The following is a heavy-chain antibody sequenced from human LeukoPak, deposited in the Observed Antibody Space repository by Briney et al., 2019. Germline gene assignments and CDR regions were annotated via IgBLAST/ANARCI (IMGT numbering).Heavy chain of an antibody. J-gene: IGHJ3*02. V-gene: IGHV1-46*01. CDR2: INPSAGST. Sequence: ASVTVSCKASGYTFTSYYIHWVRQAPGQGLEWMGIINPSAGSTSYAQKFQGRVTMTRDTSTSTVYMDLSSLRSEDTAVYYCAREDPGPVDAFDIWGQGTMVTVSS. CDR3: AREDPGPVDAFDI. CDR1: GYTFTSYY.